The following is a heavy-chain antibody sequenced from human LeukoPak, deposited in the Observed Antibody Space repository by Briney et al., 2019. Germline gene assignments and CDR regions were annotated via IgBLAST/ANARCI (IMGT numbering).Heavy chain of an antibody. CDR3: ARASNDIVVVPAGRFDY. V-gene: IGHV4-34*01. Sequence: SETLSLTCAVYGGSFSGYYWSWIRQPPGKGLEWIGEINHSGSTNYNPSLKSRVTISVDTSKNQFSLKLSSVTAADTAVYYCARASNDIVVVPAGRFDYWGQGNLVTVSS. CDR1: GGSFSGYY. CDR2: INHSGST. J-gene: IGHJ4*02. D-gene: IGHD2-2*01.